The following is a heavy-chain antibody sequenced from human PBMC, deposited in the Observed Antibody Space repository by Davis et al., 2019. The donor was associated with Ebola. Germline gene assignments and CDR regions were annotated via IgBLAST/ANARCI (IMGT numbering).Heavy chain of an antibody. V-gene: IGHV1-69*13. Sequence: SVKVSCKASGGTFSSYAISWVRQAPGQGLEWMGGIIPIFGTANYAQKFQGRVTITADESTSTAYMELSSLRSEDTAVYYCAASTYQLLYGFDYWGQGTLVTVSS. D-gene: IGHD2-2*02. CDR3: AASTYQLLYGFDY. J-gene: IGHJ4*02. CDR1: GGTFSSYA. CDR2: IIPIFGTA.